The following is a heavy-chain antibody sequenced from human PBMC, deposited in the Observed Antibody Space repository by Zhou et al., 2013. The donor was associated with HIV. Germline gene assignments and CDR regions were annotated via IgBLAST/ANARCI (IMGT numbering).Heavy chain of an antibody. CDR3: TRDNGNTAMLF. V-gene: IGHV4-4*09. CDR2: IYTRGGT. J-gene: IGHJ4*02. CDR1: AGSISGYY. Sequence: QVQLQESGPGLVKPSETLSLTCTVSAGSISGYYWSWIRQPPGKGLEWIGYIYTRGGTNYNPSLKSRVTISADTSKNQFSLKLISVTAADTAVYYCTRDNGNTAMLFWSQGTLVTVSS. D-gene: IGHD5-18*01.